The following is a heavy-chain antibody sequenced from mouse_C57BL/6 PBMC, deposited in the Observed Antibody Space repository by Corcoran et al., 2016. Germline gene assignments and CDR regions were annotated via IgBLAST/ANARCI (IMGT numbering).Heavy chain of an antibody. Sequence: QVQLQQSGAELARPGASVKLSCKASSYTFTSYGISWVKQRTGQGLEWIGEIYPRSGNTYYNEKFKGKATLTADKSSSTAYMELRSLTSEDSAVYFCARSEDYTHWYFDVWGTGTTVTVSS. CDR1: SYTFTSYG. V-gene: IGHV1-81*01. CDR2: IYPRSGNT. D-gene: IGHD2-12*01. CDR3: ARSEDYTHWYFDV. J-gene: IGHJ1*03.